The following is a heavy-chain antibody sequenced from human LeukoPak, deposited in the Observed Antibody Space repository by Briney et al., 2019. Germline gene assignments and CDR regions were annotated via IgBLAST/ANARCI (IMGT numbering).Heavy chain of an antibody. Sequence: GASVKVSCKASGYTFTSYDINWVRQATGQGLEWMGGIIPIFGTANYAQKFQGRVTITTDESTSTAYMELSSLRSEDTAVYYCARAYCSSTSCYHNSNWFDPWGQGTLVTVSS. V-gene: IGHV1-69*05. CDR3: ARAYCSSTSCYHNSNWFDP. CDR2: IIPIFGTA. D-gene: IGHD2-2*01. J-gene: IGHJ5*02. CDR1: GYTFTSYD.